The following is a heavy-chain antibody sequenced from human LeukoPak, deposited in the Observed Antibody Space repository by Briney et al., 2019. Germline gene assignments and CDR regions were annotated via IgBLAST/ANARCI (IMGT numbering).Heavy chain of an antibody. D-gene: IGHD3-3*01. CDR3: AKDIHTIDALDL. CDR1: KFTFSNYA. V-gene: IGHV3-23*01. Sequence: PGGSLRLSCTPSKFTFSNYAMGWVRQAQGKGLEWVSAISGSGDSTYYEDSVKGRFTISRDISNNTLYLQMKSLGAEDTAVYYCAKDIHTIDALDLWGQGTMVTVFS. J-gene: IGHJ3*01. CDR2: ISGSGDST.